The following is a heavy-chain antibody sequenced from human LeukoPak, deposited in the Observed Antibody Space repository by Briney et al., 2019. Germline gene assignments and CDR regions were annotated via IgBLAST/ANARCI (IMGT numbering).Heavy chain of an antibody. J-gene: IGHJ3*02. Sequence: GGSLRLSCTASGFTFNIYAMSWVRQAPGQGLQWVSEISASGDSKSSAASVKGRFTISRDNPKNTLYLQMNSLTAEDTAVYYCASGVLIWLGHAFDIWGQGTMVTVSS. D-gene: IGHD3-10*01. CDR3: ASGVLIWLGHAFDI. CDR2: ISASGDSK. CDR1: GFTFNIYA. V-gene: IGHV3-23*01.